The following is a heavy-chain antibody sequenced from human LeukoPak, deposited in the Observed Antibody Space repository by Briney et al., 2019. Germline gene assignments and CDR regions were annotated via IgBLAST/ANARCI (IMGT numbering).Heavy chain of an antibody. Sequence: PSETLSLTCTVSGGSISSYYWSWIRQPPGKGLEWIGYIYYSGSTNYNPSLKSRVPISVDTSKNQFSLKLSSVTAADTAVYYCARGPGGIAAAGYYFDYWGQGTLVTVSS. CDR3: ARGPGGIAAAGYYFDY. CDR1: GGSISSYY. V-gene: IGHV4-59*01. J-gene: IGHJ4*02. D-gene: IGHD6-13*01. CDR2: IYYSGST.